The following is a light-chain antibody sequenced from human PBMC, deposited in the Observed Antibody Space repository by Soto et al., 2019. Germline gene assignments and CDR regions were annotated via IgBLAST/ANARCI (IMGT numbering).Light chain of an antibody. CDR1: QSLLQSNGYNY. J-gene: IGKJ1*01. CDR3: MQSQQGPPT. Sequence: DIVMTQSPLSLPVTPGEPASISCSSSQSLLQSNGYNYLDWYLQKPGQSPQLLIYFGSYRASGVPDRFSGSGSGTDFTLKIRRVEAEDGGVYYCMQSQQGPPTFGQGTKVEI. V-gene: IGKV2-28*01. CDR2: FGS.